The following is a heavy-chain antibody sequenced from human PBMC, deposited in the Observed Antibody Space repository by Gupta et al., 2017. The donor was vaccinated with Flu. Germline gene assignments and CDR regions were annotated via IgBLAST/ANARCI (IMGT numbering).Heavy chain of an antibody. Sequence: EVQLVESGGGLVQPGGSLRLSCAASGFTCSSYEMNWVRQAPGKGLEWVSYISSSGSTIYYADSVKGRFTISRDNAKNSLYLQMNSLRAEDTAVYYCARGDSESQDTETVIYYGMDVWGQGTTVTVSS. V-gene: IGHV3-48*03. CDR3: ARGDSESQDTETVIYYGMDV. D-gene: IGHD4-11*01. J-gene: IGHJ6*02. CDR2: ISSSGSTI. CDR1: GFTCSSYE.